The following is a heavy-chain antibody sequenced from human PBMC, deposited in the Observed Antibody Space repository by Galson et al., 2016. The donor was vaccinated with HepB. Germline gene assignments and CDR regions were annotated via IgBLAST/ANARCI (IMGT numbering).Heavy chain of an antibody. Sequence: SETLSLTCAVSGGSISGYYWVWLRQSPQRGLEYVGYVYSSGTPNYNPSLGGRVITSIDTSGSQFSLELQSVTAADTAVYYCARTPLRGSFSNYYLDSWGQGILVTVSS. CDR1: GGSISGYY. CDR3: ARTPLRGSFSNYYLDS. D-gene: IGHD3-16*01. V-gene: IGHV4-59*08. J-gene: IGHJ4*02. CDR2: VYSSGTP.